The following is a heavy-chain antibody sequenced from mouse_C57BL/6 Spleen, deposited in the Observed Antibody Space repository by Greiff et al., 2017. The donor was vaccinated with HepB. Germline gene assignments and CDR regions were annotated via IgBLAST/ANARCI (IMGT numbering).Heavy chain of an antibody. CDR2: INPNNGGT. CDR3: ASGIYFDY. D-gene: IGHD1-1*01. Sequence: EVKLQQSGPELVKPGASVKISCKASGYTFTDYYMNWVKQSHGKSLEWIGDINPNNGGTSYNQKFKGKATLTVDKSSSTAYMELRSLTSEDSAVYYCASGIYFDYWGQGTTLTVSS. J-gene: IGHJ2*01. CDR1: GYTFTDYY. V-gene: IGHV1-26*01.